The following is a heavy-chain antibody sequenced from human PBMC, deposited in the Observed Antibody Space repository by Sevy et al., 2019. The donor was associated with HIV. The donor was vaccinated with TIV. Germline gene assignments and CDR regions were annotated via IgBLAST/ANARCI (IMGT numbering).Heavy chain of an antibody. CDR1: GFTFSSYS. J-gene: IGHJ5*02. V-gene: IGHV3-21*01. CDR3: ARDSIRYDWFDP. D-gene: IGHD2-2*01. CDR2: ISSSSSYI. Sequence: GGSLRLSCAASGFTFSSYSMNWVRQAPGKGLEWVSSISSSSSYIYYADSVKGRFTISRDNAKNSLYLQMNSLRAEDTAVYYRARDSIRYDWFDPWGQGTLVTVSS.